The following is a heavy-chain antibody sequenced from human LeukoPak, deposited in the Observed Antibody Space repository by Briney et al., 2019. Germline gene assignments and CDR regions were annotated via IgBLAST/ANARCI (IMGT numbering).Heavy chain of an antibody. CDR3: ARDRDILTGYYSGGY. CDR2: ISSSSSYI. CDR1: GFTFSSYS. Sequence: GGPLRLSCAASGFTFSSYSMNWVRQAPGKGLEWVSSISSSSSYIYYADSVKGRFTISRDNAKNSLYLQMNSLRAEDTAVYYCARDRDILTGYYSGGYWGQGTLITVSS. J-gene: IGHJ4*02. D-gene: IGHD3-9*01. V-gene: IGHV3-21*01.